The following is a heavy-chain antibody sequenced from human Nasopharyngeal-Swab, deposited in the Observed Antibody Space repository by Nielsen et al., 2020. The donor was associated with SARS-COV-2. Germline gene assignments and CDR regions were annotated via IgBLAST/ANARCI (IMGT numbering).Heavy chain of an antibody. CDR3: ARDWRYSSGWYPIDY. J-gene: IGHJ4*02. Sequence: WVRQAPGQGLEWMGWISAHNDNTKYEQKLQGRVTMTTDTSTSTAYMELRSLRSDDTAVYYCARDWRYSSGWYPIDYWGQGTLVTVSS. CDR2: ISAHNDNT. V-gene: IGHV1-18*01. D-gene: IGHD6-19*01.